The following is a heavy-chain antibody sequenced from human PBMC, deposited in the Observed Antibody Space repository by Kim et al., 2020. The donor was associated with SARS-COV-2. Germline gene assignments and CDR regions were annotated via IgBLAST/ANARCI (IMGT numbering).Heavy chain of an antibody. V-gene: IGHV4-39*01. CDR3: ARLSGRWLHPIFDY. CDR1: GGSISSSSYY. D-gene: IGHD3-10*01. Sequence: SETLSLTCTVSGGSISSSSYYWGWIRQPTGKGLEWIGSIYYSGRTYYNPSLKSRVTISVDTSKNQFSLKLSSVTAADTAVYYCARLSGRWLHPIFDYWGQGTPVTVSS. J-gene: IGHJ4*02. CDR2: IYYSGRT.